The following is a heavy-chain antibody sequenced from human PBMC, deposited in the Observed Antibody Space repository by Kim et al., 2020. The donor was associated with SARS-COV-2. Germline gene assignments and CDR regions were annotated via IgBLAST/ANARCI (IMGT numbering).Heavy chain of an antibody. Sequence: GGSLRLSCTASGFTFGDYAMSWFRQAPGKGLEWVGFIRSKAHGGTTEYAAAVKGRFTISRDDSKSIAYLQMNSLKTEDTAVYYCTRGIAVAGIGWGLDYWGQGTLVTVSS. J-gene: IGHJ4*02. V-gene: IGHV3-49*03. CDR3: TRGIAVAGIGWGLDY. CDR1: GFTFGDYA. D-gene: IGHD6-19*01. CDR2: IRSKAHGGTT.